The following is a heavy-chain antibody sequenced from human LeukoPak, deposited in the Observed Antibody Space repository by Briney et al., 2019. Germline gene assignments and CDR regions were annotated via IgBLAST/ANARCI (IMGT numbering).Heavy chain of an antibody. CDR2: ISSNGSST. Sequence: PGGSLRLSCAASGFTFSSYAMHWVRQAPGKGLEYVSAISSNGSSTYYANSVKGRFTISRDNSKNTLYLQMGSLRAEDMAVYYCAREGSSGYYFDYWGQGTLVTVSS. D-gene: IGHD3-22*01. CDR3: AREGSSGYYFDY. V-gene: IGHV3-64*01. J-gene: IGHJ4*02. CDR1: GFTFSSYA.